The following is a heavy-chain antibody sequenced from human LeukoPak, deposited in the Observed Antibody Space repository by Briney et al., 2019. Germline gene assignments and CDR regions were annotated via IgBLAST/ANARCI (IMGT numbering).Heavy chain of an antibody. CDR1: GGTFSSYA. CDR3: ARHEIAVAGTDY. CDR2: IIPILGIA. V-gene: IGHV1-69*04. Sequence: ASVKVSCKASGGTFSSYAISWVRQAPGQGLEWMGRIIPILGIANYAQKFQGRVTITADKSTSTAYMELSSLRSDDTAVYYCARHEIAVAGTDYWGQGTLVTVSS. J-gene: IGHJ4*02. D-gene: IGHD6-19*01.